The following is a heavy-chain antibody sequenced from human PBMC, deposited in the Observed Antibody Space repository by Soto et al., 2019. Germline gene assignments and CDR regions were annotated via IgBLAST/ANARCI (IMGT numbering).Heavy chain of an antibody. CDR2: IYSGDTT. Sequence: EVQVVESGGGLVQPGGSLRLSCAASGFTVSNNYMTWVRQAQGKGLEWVAVIYSGDTTNHADSVRGRFTISRDDSKNTLYLEMNSLRVGDTAVYYCARITILNDAYDIWGQGTMVTVSS. CDR1: GFTVSNNY. V-gene: IGHV3-66*01. D-gene: IGHD3-3*01. CDR3: ARITILNDAYDI. J-gene: IGHJ3*02.